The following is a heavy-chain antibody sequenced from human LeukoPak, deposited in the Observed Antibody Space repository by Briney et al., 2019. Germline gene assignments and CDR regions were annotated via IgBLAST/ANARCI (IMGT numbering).Heavy chain of an antibody. Sequence: SETLSLTCTVSGGSISSSSYYWGWIRQPPGKGLEWIGSIYYSGSIYYNPSLKSRVTISVDTSKNQFSLKLSSVTAADTAVYYCARRYSSSWYVWFDPWGQGTLVTVSS. D-gene: IGHD6-13*01. J-gene: IGHJ5*02. V-gene: IGHV4-39*01. CDR1: GGSISSSSYY. CDR3: ARRYSSSWYVWFDP. CDR2: IYYSGSI.